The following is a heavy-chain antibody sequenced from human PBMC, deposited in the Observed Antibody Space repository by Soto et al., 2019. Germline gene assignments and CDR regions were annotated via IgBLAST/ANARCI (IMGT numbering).Heavy chain of an antibody. CDR3: VKDAHCITFGCYCNWFDA. CDR1: GFTFSIYW. J-gene: IGHJ5*02. V-gene: IGHV3-74*01. CDR2: INSDASHT. D-gene: IGHD2-15*01. Sequence: GGSLRLSCAASGFTFSIYWMHWVRQVPGKGLEWVSRINSDASHTYYADSVKGRFTISRDNAKNTLHLEMNSLRAEDTAVYYCVKDAHCITFGCYCNWFDAWGQGTMVTVSS.